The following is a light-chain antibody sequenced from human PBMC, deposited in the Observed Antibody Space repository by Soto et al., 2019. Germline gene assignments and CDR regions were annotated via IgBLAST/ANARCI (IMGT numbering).Light chain of an antibody. J-gene: IGKJ1*01. V-gene: IGKV3-15*01. CDR2: GAS. CDR3: QQYNNWPPWT. Sequence: EIVMTQSPATLSVSPGERAALSCRASQSVSSNLAWYQQKPGQPPRLLIYGASTRATGIPARFSGSGSGTEFTLTISSLQSEDSAVYYCQQYNNWPPWTFGPGTKVDIK. CDR1: QSVSSN.